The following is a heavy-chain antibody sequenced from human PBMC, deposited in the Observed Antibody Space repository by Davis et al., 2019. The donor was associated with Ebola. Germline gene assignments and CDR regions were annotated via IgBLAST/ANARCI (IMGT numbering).Heavy chain of an antibody. J-gene: IGHJ4*02. CDR3: ARYMGSSGIGYFDY. D-gene: IGHD3-22*01. Sequence: GESLKISCAASGFSFSTYGMHSVRQAPGKGLEWVACIRYAGNDRYYADSVEGRFTISRDNSRNTLYLQMNSLRVEDTAVYYCARYMGSSGIGYFDYWGQGTLVTVSS. CDR1: GFSFSTYG. CDR2: IRYAGNDR. V-gene: IGHV3-30*02.